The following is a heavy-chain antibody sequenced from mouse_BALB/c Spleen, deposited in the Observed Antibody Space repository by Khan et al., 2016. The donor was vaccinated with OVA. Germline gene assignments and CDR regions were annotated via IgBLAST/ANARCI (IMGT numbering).Heavy chain of an antibody. J-gene: IGHJ3*01. CDR1: GYTFTSYW. CDR2: IYPGNTDT. V-gene: IGHV1-5*01. CDR3: TRRNWDVAGFAY. D-gene: IGHD4-1*01. Sequence: DVQLQESGTVLARPGASVKMSCKASGYTFTSYWMHWVKQRPGQGLEWIGDIYPGNTDTNYNQKFKGKAKLTAVTSTSTAYMELSSLKNEDSAVYDCTRRNWDVAGFAYWGQGTLVTVSA.